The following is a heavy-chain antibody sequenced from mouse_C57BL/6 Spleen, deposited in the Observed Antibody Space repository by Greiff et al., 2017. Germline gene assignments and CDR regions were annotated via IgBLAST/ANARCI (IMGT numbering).Heavy chain of an antibody. CDR2: IDPENGDT. D-gene: IGHD1-1*01. J-gene: IGHJ3*01. CDR1: GFNIKDDY. CDR3: TTPLYYYGSSPPFAY. Sequence: VQLQQSGAELVRPGASVKLSCTASGFNIKDDYMHWVKQRPEQGLEWIGWIDPENGDTEYASKFQGKATITADTSSNTAYLQLSSLTSEDTAVYYCTTPLYYYGSSPPFAYWGQGTLVTVSA. V-gene: IGHV14-4*01.